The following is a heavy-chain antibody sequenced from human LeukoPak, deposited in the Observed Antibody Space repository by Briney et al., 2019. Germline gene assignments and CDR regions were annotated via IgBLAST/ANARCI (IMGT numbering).Heavy chain of an antibody. CDR1: GGSISSNKW. CDR3: ARAAAAAGTGYYYYGMDV. V-gene: IGHV4-4*02. D-gene: IGHD6-13*01. Sequence: SETLSLTCAVSGGSISSNKWWSWVRQPPGKGLEWIGEIYHSGSTNYNPSLKSRVTISVDKSKNQFSLKLSSVTAADTAVYYCARAAAAAGTGYYYYGMDVWGQGTTVTVSS. J-gene: IGHJ6*02. CDR2: IYHSGST.